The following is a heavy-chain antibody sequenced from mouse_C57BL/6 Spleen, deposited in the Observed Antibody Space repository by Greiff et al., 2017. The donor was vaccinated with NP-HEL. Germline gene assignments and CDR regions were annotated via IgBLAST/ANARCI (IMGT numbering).Heavy chain of an antibody. D-gene: IGHD1-1*01. Sequence: EVMLVESGGGLVKPGGSLKLSCAASGFTFSDYGMHWVRQAPEKGLEWVAYISSGSSTIYYADTVKGRFTISRDNAKNTLFLQMTSLRTEDTAMYYCARAFYGSSYFDYWGQGTTLTVSS. J-gene: IGHJ2*01. CDR1: GFTFSDYG. CDR2: ISSGSSTI. V-gene: IGHV5-17*01. CDR3: ARAFYGSSYFDY.